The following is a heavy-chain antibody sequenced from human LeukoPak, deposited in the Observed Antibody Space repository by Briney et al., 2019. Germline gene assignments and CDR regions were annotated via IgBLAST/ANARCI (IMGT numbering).Heavy chain of an antibody. D-gene: IGHD1-26*01. CDR1: GYTFTDYF. J-gene: IGHJ3*02. Sequence: GASVKVSCKASGYTFTDYFMHWVRQAPGQGLEWMGWINPNSGGTNYAQKVQGRVTMTRDTSISTAYMELRSLRSDDTAVYYCARAYLVPIVGATTGAFDIWGQGTMVTVSS. CDR2: INPNSGGT. V-gene: IGHV1-2*02. CDR3: ARAYLVPIVGATTGAFDI.